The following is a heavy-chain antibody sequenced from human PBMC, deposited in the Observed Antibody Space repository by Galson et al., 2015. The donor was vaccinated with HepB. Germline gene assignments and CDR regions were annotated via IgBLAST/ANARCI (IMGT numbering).Heavy chain of an antibody. J-gene: IGHJ6*02. CDR3: ARGGRDRPITIFGVSYYYYYGMDV. CDR1: GFTFSSYA. D-gene: IGHD3-3*01. V-gene: IGHV3-30-3*01. Sequence: SLRLSCAASGFTFSSYAMHWVRQAPGKGLEWVAVISYDGSNKYYADSVKGRFTISRDNSKNTLYLQMNSLRAEDTAVYYCARGGRDRPITIFGVSYYYYYGMDVWGQGTTVTVSS. CDR2: ISYDGSNK.